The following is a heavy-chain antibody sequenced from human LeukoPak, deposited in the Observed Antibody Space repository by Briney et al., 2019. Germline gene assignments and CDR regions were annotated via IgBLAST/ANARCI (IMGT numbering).Heavy chain of an antibody. CDR3: ARGEVSASLYYFDF. V-gene: IGHV1-18*01. D-gene: IGHD2-2*01. J-gene: IGHJ4*02. CDR1: GYTFTTYG. CDR2: VSGYTGNT. Sequence: ASVKVSCKTSGYTFTTYGVSWVRQAPGQGLGWMGRVSGYTGNTNYAERFQGRVTMTTDTSTSTVYMELTSLRSDDTAVYYCARGEVSASLYYFDFWGQGTLVTVS.